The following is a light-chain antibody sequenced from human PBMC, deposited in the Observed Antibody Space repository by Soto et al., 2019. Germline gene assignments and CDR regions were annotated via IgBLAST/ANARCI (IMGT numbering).Light chain of an antibody. CDR1: QSISGW. V-gene: IGKV1-5*01. Sequence: DIQMTQSPSTLSASVGDRVTITCRARQSISGWLAWYQHKPGKAPKLLIYNAFTSESGVTSRFSGSGSGTEFILTISSLQPDDFATYYCQQYVNWPLTVGGGTSVEI. CDR3: QQYVNWPLT. CDR2: NAF. J-gene: IGKJ4*01.